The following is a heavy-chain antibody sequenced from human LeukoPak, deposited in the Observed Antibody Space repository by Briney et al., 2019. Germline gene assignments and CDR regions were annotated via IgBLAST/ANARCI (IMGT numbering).Heavy chain of an antibody. CDR3: ARDLNLRRLWFGESDYYYYYMDV. V-gene: IGHV1-18*01. J-gene: IGHJ6*03. D-gene: IGHD3-10*01. CDR2: ISAYNGNT. Sequence: VASVKVSCKASGYTFTSYGISWVRQAPGQGLEWMGWISAYNGNTNYAQKLQGRVTMTTDTSTSTAYMELRSLRSDDTAVYYCARDLNLRRLWFGESDYYYYYMDVWGKGTTVTVSS. CDR1: GYTFTSYG.